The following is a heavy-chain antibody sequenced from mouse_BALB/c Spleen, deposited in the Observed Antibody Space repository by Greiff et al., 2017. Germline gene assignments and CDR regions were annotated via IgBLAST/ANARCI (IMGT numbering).Heavy chain of an antibody. D-gene: IGHD2-4*01. CDR2: INPSNGRT. V-gene: IGHV1S81*02. CDR1: GYTFTSYW. Sequence: QVQLQQPGAELVKPGASVKLSCKASGYTFTSYWMHWVKQRPGQGLEWIGEINPSNGRTNYNEKFKSKATLTVDKSSSTAYMQLSSLTSEDSAVYYSARSDDYDFAYWGQGTLVTVSA. CDR3: ARSDDYDFAY. J-gene: IGHJ3*01.